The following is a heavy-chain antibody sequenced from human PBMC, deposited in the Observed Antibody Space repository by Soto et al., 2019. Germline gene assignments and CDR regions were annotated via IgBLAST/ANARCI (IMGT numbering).Heavy chain of an antibody. J-gene: IGHJ4*02. CDR1: GGSFSCYY. V-gene: IGHV4-34*01. CDR3: ARGLGIAVAGTTLDY. Sequence: SETLSLTCAVYGGSFSCYYWSWIRQPPGKGLEWIGEINHSGSTNYNPSLKSRVTISVDTSKNQFSLKLSSVTAADTAVYYCARGLGIAVAGTTLDYWGQGTLVTVSS. D-gene: IGHD6-19*01. CDR2: INHSGST.